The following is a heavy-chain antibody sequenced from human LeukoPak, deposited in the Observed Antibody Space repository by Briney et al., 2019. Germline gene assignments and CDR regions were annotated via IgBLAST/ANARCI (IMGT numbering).Heavy chain of an antibody. V-gene: IGHV3-48*03. CDR2: ISSSGSTI. Sequence: GRSLRLSCAASGFTFSSYEMHWVRQAPGKGLEWISYISSSGSTIYYADSVKGRFTISRDNAKNSLYLQMNSLRAEDTAVYYCARVHYNTAMVDIDYWGQGTLVTVSS. D-gene: IGHD5-18*01. CDR1: GFTFSSYE. J-gene: IGHJ4*02. CDR3: ARVHYNTAMVDIDY.